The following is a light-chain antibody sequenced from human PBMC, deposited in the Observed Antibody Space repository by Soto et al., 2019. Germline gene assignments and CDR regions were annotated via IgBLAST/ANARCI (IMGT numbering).Light chain of an antibody. CDR1: SSDVGSYNL. CDR2: EGS. CDR3: CSYAGSSTPSYV. V-gene: IGLV2-23*01. Sequence: QSVLTQPASVSGSPGQSITISCTGTSSDVGSYNLVSWYQQHPGKAPKLMIYEGSKRPSGVSNRFSGSKSGNTDSLTISGLQAEDEADYYCCSYAGSSTPSYVFGTGPKVTVL. J-gene: IGLJ1*01.